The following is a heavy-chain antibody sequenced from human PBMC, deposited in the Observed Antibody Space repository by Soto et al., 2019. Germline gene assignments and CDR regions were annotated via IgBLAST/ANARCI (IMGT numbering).Heavy chain of an antibody. D-gene: IGHD1-7*01. CDR2: KNPNSGNT. J-gene: IGHJ4*02. Sequence: GASVKVSCKASGYTFTSYDINWVRQATGQGLEWMGWKNPNSGNTAYAQKFQGRVTMTRNTSISTAYMELSSLRSEDTAVYYCARERTGPNYFDYWGQGTLVTVSS. CDR1: GYTFTSYD. CDR3: ARERTGPNYFDY. V-gene: IGHV1-8*01.